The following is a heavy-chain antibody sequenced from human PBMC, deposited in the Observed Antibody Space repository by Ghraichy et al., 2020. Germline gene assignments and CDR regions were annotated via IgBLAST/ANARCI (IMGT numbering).Heavy chain of an antibody. CDR3: AWHSRWSDFDC. CDR2: ISGSADTT. J-gene: IGHJ4*02. CDR1: GFTFNNYA. D-gene: IGHD4-23*01. V-gene: IGHV3-23*01. Sequence: LSLTCAASGFTFNNYAMSWVRQAPGKGLEWVSAISGSADTTYYANSVRGWFTISRDNSKNSVYLQMNSLRAEDTAVYYCAWHSRWSDFDCWGQGTLVTVSS.